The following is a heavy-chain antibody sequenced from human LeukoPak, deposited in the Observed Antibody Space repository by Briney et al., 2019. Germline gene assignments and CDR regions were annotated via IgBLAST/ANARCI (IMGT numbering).Heavy chain of an antibody. V-gene: IGHV4-34*01. CDR3: ARGVVVVAANTWFDP. D-gene: IGHD2-15*01. Sequence: SETLSLTCAVYGGSFSGYYWSWIRQPPGKGLEWIGEINHSGSTNYNPSLKSRVTISVDTSKNQFSLKLSSVTAADTAVYYCARGVVVVAANTWFDPWGQGTLVTVSS. CDR2: INHSGST. CDR1: GGSFSGYY. J-gene: IGHJ5*02.